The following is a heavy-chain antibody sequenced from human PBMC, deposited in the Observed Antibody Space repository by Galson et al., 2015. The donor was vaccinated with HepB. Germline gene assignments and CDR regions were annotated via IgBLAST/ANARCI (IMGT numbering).Heavy chain of an antibody. CDR3: TTGEVYSYGYYYYYYGMDV. CDR1: GFTFSNAW. D-gene: IGHD5-18*01. CDR2: IKSKTDGGTT. Sequence: SLRLSCAASGFTFSNAWMSWVRQAPGKGLEWVGRIKSKTDGGTTDYAAPVKGRFTISRDDSKNTLYLQMNSLKTEDTAVYYCTTGEVYSYGYYYYYYGMDVWGQGTTVTVSS. J-gene: IGHJ6*02. V-gene: IGHV3-15*01.